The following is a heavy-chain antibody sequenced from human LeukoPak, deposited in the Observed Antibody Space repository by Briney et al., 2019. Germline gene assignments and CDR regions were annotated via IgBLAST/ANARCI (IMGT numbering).Heavy chain of an antibody. CDR2: ISYDGSNK. CDR3: ANLVGASSDAFDI. CDR1: GFSFSNYG. V-gene: IGHV3-30*18. J-gene: IGHJ3*02. Sequence: GGSLRLSCAASGFSFSNYGMHWVRQAPGKGLEWVAVISYDGSNKYYADSVKGRFTISRDNSKNTLYLQMNSLRAEDTAVYYCANLVGASSDAFDIWGQGTMVTVSS. D-gene: IGHD1-26*01.